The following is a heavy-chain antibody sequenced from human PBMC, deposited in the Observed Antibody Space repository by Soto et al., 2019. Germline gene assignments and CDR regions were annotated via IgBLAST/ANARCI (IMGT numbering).Heavy chain of an antibody. CDR1: GFTFSSYW. CDR3: AREQWDRITGTTVGIDY. CDR2: IKQDGSEK. Sequence: GGSLRLSCAASGFTFSSYWMSWVRQAPGKGLEWVANIKQDGSEKYYVDSVKGRFTISRDNAKNSLYLQMNSLRAEDTAVYYCAREQWDRITGTTVGIDYWGQGTLVTVSS. V-gene: IGHV3-7*05. D-gene: IGHD1-20*01. J-gene: IGHJ4*02.